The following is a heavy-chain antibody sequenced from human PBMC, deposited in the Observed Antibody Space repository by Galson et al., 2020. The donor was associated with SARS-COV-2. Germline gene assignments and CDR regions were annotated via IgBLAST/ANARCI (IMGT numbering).Heavy chain of an antibody. J-gene: IGHJ4*02. CDR3: ARENPTCSGDRCYRYFDF. CDR1: GDTFSSYA. CDR2: IIPIFGTA. V-gene: IGHV1-69*06. D-gene: IGHD2-15*01. Sequence: SVKVSCKTSGDTFSSYAISWVRQAPGQGLEWMGVIIPIFGTAHYAQKFQGRVTVTADKSTNTAYMELRSLRSEDTAVYYCARENPTCSGDRCYRYFDFWGQGTLVTVSS.